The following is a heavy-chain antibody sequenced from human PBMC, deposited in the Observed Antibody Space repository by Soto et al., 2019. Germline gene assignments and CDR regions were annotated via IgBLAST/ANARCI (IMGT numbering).Heavy chain of an antibody. CDR1: GFTFSSYA. Sequence: PGGSLRLSCAASGFTFSSYAMSWVRQAPGKGLEWVSAISGSGGSTYYADSVKGRFTISRDNSKNTLYLQMNSLRAEDTAVYYCGRWLHDRGYFDYWGQGTLVTVSS. CDR2: ISGSGGST. D-gene: IGHD5-12*01. CDR3: GRWLHDRGYFDY. J-gene: IGHJ4*02. V-gene: IGHV3-23*01.